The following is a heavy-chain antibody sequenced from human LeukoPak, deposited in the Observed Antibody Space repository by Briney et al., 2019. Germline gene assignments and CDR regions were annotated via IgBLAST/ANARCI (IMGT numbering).Heavy chain of an antibody. Sequence: ASVKVSCKASGYTFTSYYMHWVRQAPGQGLEWMGIINPSGGSTSYAQKFQGRVTMTRDTSTSTVYMELSSLRFEDTAVYYCARVGAVAGTRLWYFDLWGRGTLVTVSS. J-gene: IGHJ2*01. V-gene: IGHV1-46*01. CDR1: GYTFTSYY. CDR2: INPSGGST. D-gene: IGHD6-19*01. CDR3: ARVGAVAGTRLWYFDL.